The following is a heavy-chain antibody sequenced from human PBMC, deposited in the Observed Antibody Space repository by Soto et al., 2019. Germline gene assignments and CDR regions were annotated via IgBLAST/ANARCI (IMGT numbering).Heavy chain of an antibody. V-gene: IGHV1-18*01. J-gene: IGHJ6*02. Sequence: GASVKVSCKASGYTFTSYGISWVRQAPGQGLEWMGWISIYIGSTDYAQNFQGRVTMTADTSSSTAYMELRSLRSDDTAVYYCARAEDYYYYYGLDAWGQGTAVTVSS. CDR2: ISIYIGST. CDR1: GYTFTSYG. CDR3: ARAEDYYYYYGLDA.